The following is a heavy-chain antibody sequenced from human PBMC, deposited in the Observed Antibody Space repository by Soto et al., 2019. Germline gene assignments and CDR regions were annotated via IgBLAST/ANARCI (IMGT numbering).Heavy chain of an antibody. CDR1: GFTFSDHH. J-gene: IGHJ4*02. CDR3: ARTLLTMGHYYFDS. V-gene: IGHV3-72*01. Sequence: PGGSLRLSCAASGFTFSDHHMDWVRQAPGKGLEWVGRSRNKANSYTTEYAASVKGRFSISRDDSKSSLYLQMSSLKVEDTAVYYCARTLLTMGHYYFDSWGQGTLVTVSS. CDR2: SRNKANSYTT. D-gene: IGHD3-10*01.